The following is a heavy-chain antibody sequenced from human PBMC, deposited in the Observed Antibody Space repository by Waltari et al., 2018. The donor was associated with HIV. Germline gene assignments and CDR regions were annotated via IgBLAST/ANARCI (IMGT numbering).Heavy chain of an antibody. CDR1: GFTFSSYW. V-gene: IGHV3-7*04. D-gene: IGHD3-10*01. CDR3: ARGGFYGSGSKVN. J-gene: IGHJ4*02. CDR2: IKQDGSEK. Sequence: LVESGGGLVQPGGSLRLSCAASGFTFSSYWLSWVRQAPGKGLEWVANIKQDGSEKYYVDSVNGRFTISRDNAENSLYLQMNSLRAEDTAVYYWARGGFYGSGSKVNWGQGTLVTVSS.